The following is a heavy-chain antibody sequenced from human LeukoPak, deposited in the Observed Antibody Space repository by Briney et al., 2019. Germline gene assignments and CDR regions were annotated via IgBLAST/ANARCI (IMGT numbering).Heavy chain of an antibody. CDR1: GYSFRDFG. V-gene: IGHV1-18*01. D-gene: IGHD1-26*01. CDR2: INVYNGKT. J-gene: IGHJ4*02. Sequence: GASVKVSCKASGYSFRDFGIGWVRQAPGQGLEWIGWINVYNGKTNSAEKVQGRVTMNTDTSTSTVYMELRSLRSDDTAVYYCASRSGTNTYYFDYWGQGTLVTVSS. CDR3: ASRSGTNTYYFDY.